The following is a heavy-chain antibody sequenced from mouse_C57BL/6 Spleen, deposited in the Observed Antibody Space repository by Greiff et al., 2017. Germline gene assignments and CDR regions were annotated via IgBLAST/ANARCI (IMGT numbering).Heavy chain of an antibody. CDR1: GFTFSTYG. Sequence: EVKLVESGGDLVKPGGSLKLSCAASGFTFSTYGMSWVRQTPDKRLEWVATISSGGSYTYSPDSVQGRFTISRDNAKNTLYLQRSSLKAEDTAVYYCARPLRYYFDYWGQGTTLTVSS. J-gene: IGHJ2*01. D-gene: IGHD1-1*01. CDR2: ISSGGSYT. V-gene: IGHV5-6*01. CDR3: ARPLRYYFDY.